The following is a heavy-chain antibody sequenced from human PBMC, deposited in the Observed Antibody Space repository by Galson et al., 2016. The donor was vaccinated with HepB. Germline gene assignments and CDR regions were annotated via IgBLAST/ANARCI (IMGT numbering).Heavy chain of an antibody. D-gene: IGHD5-24*01. CDR2: IVPYYDTP. Sequence: SVKVSCKASGGTLNNYAIIWVRQAPGQGLDWMGGIVPYYDTPRYAQRFQGRVTITADKSTSSVHMELTGLRSDDTAVYYCARGVRDGTLGYFDFWGQGTLVAVSS. CDR3: ARGVRDGTLGYFDF. V-gene: IGHV1-69*06. J-gene: IGHJ4*02. CDR1: GGTLNNYA.